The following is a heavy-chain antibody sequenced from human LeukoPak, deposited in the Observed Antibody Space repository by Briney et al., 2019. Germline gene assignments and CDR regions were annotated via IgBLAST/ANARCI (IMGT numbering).Heavy chain of an antibody. CDR3: AKVGGIGMMAAPYYYYYMDV. CDR1: GFSVSNNY. Sequence: GGSLRLSCAASGFSVSNNYMSWVRQAPGKGLESVSIIYRGGNTYYADSVKGRFTISRDNSKNTLYLQMNSLRAEDTAVYYCAKVGGIGMMAAPYYYYYMDVWGKGTTVTVSS. D-gene: IGHD2-15*01. J-gene: IGHJ6*03. V-gene: IGHV3-53*05. CDR2: IYRGGNT.